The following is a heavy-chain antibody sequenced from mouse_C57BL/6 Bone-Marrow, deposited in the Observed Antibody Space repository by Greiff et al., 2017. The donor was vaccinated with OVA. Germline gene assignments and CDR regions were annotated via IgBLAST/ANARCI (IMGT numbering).Heavy chain of an antibody. D-gene: IGHD1-1*01. CDR2: ISYSGST. CDR1: GYSITSDY. Sequence: VQLKESGPGLAKPSQTLSLTCSVTGYSITSDYWNWLRKFPGNKLEYMGYISYSGSTYYNPSLKSRISITRDTSKNQYYLQLNSVTTEDTATYYCARSRYYGSSYEAMDYWGQGTSVTVSS. J-gene: IGHJ4*01. CDR3: ARSRYYGSSYEAMDY. V-gene: IGHV3-8*01.